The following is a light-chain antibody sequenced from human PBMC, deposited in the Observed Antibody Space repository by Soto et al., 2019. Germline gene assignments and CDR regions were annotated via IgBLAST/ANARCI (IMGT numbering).Light chain of an antibody. CDR3: LQHNAYPWT. Sequence: DIQMTQSPSAMSASVGDRVTITCRASQEISNYLAWFQQKPGQVPKRLIYAASSLQSGVPSRFSGSGSGTEFTLTISSLQPEDFATYYCLQHNAYPWTFGQGTKVDIK. CDR2: AAS. J-gene: IGKJ1*01. CDR1: QEISNY. V-gene: IGKV1-17*03.